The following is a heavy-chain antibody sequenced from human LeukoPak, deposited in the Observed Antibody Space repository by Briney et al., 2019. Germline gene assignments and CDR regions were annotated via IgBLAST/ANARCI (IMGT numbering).Heavy chain of an antibody. CDR1: GFIFSTYW. V-gene: IGHV3-7*01. D-gene: IGHD6-13*01. J-gene: IGHJ4*02. CDR3: ARDLAQQPGSDY. CDR2: INQDGSEK. Sequence: LSGGSLRLSCGTSGFIFSTYWMNWVRQAPGKGLEWVASINQDGSEKYYVDSVKGRFTISRDNAKNSLYLQMNSLRAEDTAVYYCARDLAQQPGSDYWGQGTLVTVSS.